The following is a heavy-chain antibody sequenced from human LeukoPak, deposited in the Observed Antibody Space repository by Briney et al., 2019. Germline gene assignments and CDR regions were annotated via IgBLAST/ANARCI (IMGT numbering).Heavy chain of an antibody. J-gene: IGHJ6*02. CDR2: IYYSGST. Sequence: SETLSLTCTVSGGSISSYYWSWIRQPPGKGLEWIGYIYYSGSTNYNPSLKSRVTISVDTSKNQFSLKLSSVTAADTAVYYCARQQNDFWSGYYHYYYGMDVWGQGTTATVSS. V-gene: IGHV4-59*01. CDR1: GGSISSYY. D-gene: IGHD3-3*01. CDR3: ARQQNDFWSGYYHYYYGMDV.